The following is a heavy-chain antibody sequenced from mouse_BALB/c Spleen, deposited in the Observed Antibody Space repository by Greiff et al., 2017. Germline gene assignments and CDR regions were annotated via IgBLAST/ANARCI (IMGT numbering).Heavy chain of an antibody. J-gene: IGHJ4*01. Sequence: EVQLVESGGGLVKPGGSLKLSCAASGFTFSSYAMSWVRQTPEKRLEWVASISSGGSTYYPDSVKGRFTISRDNARNILYLQMSSLRSEDTAMYYCARGDYGNYAKAMDYWGQGTSVTVSS. V-gene: IGHV5-6-5*01. CDR1: GFTFSSYA. D-gene: IGHD2-1*01. CDR2: ISSGGST. CDR3: ARGDYGNYAKAMDY.